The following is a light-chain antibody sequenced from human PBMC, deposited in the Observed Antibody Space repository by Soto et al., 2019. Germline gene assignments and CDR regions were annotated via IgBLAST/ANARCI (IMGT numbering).Light chain of an antibody. Sequence: EIVMTQSPATLSVSPGERVTLSCRASQTISENLAWFQQKSGQAPRLLIHGAFKRATGVPDRCSGSGSGTESTLTISSLQSEDSAVYYCQQYHNWPPQSTFGQGTKLQIK. CDR3: QQYHNWPPQST. CDR1: QTISEN. CDR2: GAF. J-gene: IGKJ2*01. V-gene: IGKV3-15*01.